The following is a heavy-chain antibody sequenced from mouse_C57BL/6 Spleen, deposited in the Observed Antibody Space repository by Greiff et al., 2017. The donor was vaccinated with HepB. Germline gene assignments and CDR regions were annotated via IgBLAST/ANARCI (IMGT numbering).Heavy chain of an antibody. V-gene: IGHV1-82*01. J-gene: IGHJ2*01. CDR3: ARLLLFDY. D-gene: IGHD1-1*01. CDR2: IYPGDGDT. Sequence: QVQLKESGPELVKPGASVKISCKASGYAFSSSWMNWVKQRPGKGLEWIGRIYPGDGDTNYNGKFKGKATLTADKSSSTAYMQLSSLTSEDSAVYFCARLLLFDYWGQGTTLTVSS. CDR1: GYAFSSSW.